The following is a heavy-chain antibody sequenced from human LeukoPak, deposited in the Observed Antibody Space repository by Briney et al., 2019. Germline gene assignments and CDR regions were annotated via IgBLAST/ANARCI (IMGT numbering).Heavy chain of an antibody. D-gene: IGHD3-3*02. Sequence: SETLSLTCAVYGGSFSVYYWSWIRQPPGKGLEWIGEINHSGGTNYNPSLKSRVTISVDTSKNQFSLKLSSVTAADTAVYYCARGRSRALRTFDIWGQGTMVTVSS. CDR2: INHSGGT. CDR3: ARGRSRALRTFDI. CDR1: GGSFSVYY. V-gene: IGHV4-34*01. J-gene: IGHJ3*02.